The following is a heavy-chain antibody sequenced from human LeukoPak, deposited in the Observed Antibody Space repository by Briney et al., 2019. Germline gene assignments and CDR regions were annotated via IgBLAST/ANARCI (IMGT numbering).Heavy chain of an antibody. J-gene: IGHJ3*02. CDR1: GCSISSGGYY. CDR3: AGASITNYAFDI. D-gene: IGHD3-3*01. Sequence: SETLSLTCTVSGCSISSGGYYWSWIRQPPGKGLEWIGYIYHSGSTYYNPSLKSRVTISVDRSKNQFSLKLSSVTAADTAVYYCAGASITNYAFDIWGQGKMVPVSS. CDR2: IYHSGST. V-gene: IGHV4-30-2*01.